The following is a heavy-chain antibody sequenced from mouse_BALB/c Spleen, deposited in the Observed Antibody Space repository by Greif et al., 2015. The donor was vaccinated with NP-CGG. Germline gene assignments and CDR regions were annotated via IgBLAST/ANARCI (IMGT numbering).Heavy chain of an antibody. CDR2: IDPSDSET. CDR3: ARMDYGYDALLAY. D-gene: IGHD2-2*01. V-gene: IGHV1-59*01. CDR1: GYSFTSYW. Sequence: VQLQESGPQLVRPGASVKISCKASGYSFTSYWMHWVKQRPGQGLEWIGMIDPSDSETRLNQKFKDKATLTVDKSSSTAYMQLSSPTSEDSAVYCCARMDYGYDALLAYWVQGSLVTVSA. J-gene: IGHJ3*01.